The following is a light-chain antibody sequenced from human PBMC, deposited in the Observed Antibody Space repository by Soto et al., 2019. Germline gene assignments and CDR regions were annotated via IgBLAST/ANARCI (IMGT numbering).Light chain of an antibody. CDR2: LNSDGSH. CDR1: SGHSSYA. V-gene: IGLV4-69*01. Sequence: QSVLTQSPSASASLGASVKLTCTLSSGHSSYAIAWHQQQPEKGPRYLMKLNSDGSHSKGDGIPDRFSGSSSGAERYLTISSLQSEDEADYYCQTWGTGILVFGGGTKLPS. J-gene: IGLJ3*02. CDR3: QTWGTGILV.